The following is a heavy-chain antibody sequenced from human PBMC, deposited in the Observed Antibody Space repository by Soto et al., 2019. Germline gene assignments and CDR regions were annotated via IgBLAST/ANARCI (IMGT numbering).Heavy chain of an antibody. CDR1: GFSLSTSGVG. Sequence: QITLKESGPTLGKPTQTLTLTCTFSGFSLSTSGVGVGWIRQPPGKALEWLALIYWDDDKRYSPSLKSRLTITKDTSKNQVVLTMTNMDPVDTATYYCAHRRALPYYYYYYGMDVWGQGTTVTVSS. CDR2: IYWDDDK. J-gene: IGHJ6*02. V-gene: IGHV2-5*02. CDR3: AHRRALPYYYYYYGMDV.